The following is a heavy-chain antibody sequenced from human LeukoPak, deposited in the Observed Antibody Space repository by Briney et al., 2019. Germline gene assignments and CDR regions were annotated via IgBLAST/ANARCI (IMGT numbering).Heavy chain of an antibody. CDR3: AKFHAVTIGPVAIDY. D-gene: IGHD4-17*01. V-gene: IGHV3-23*01. J-gene: IGHJ4*02. CDR1: GLTFSSYA. Sequence: PGGSLRLSCAASGLTFSSYAMSWVRQAPGKGLEWVSAISGRGGDTHYADSVKGRFTISRDNSKNTLYLQMNSLRAEDTAVYYCAKFHAVTIGPVAIDYWGQGTLVTVSS. CDR2: ISGRGGDT.